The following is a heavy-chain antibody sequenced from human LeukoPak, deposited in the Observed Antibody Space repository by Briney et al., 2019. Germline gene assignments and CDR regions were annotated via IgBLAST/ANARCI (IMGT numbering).Heavy chain of an antibody. D-gene: IGHD3-9*01. CDR3: ARFDWSVAEDSG. CDR2: INPNSGGT. Sequence: ASVKVSCKASGYTFTGYYMHWVRQAPGQGLEWMGWINPNSGGTNYAQKFQGRVTMTRDTSISTAYMELSRLRSDDTAVYYCARFDWSVAEDSGWGQGTLVTVSS. CDR1: GYTFTGYY. V-gene: IGHV1-2*02. J-gene: IGHJ4*02.